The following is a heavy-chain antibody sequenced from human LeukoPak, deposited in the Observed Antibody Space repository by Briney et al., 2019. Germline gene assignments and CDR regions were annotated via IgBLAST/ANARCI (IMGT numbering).Heavy chain of an antibody. CDR3: AREMRGYDFWSGYYAYNWFDP. CDR1: GGSISSGSYY. CDR2: ICTSGST. Sequence: PSETLSLTCTVSGGSISSGSYYWSWIRQPAGKGLEWIGRICTSGSTNYNPSLKSRVTISVDTSKNQFSLKLSSVTAADTAVYYCAREMRGYDFWSGYYAYNWFDPWGQGTLVTVSS. V-gene: IGHV4-61*02. J-gene: IGHJ5*02. D-gene: IGHD3-3*01.